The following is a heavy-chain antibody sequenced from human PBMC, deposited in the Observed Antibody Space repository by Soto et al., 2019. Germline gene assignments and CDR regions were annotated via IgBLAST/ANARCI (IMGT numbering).Heavy chain of an antibody. Sequence: QVQLVESGGGLVKPGGSLRLSCAASGFTFSDYYMSWIRQAPGKGLEWISYITSSSSYTNYADSVKGRFTFSRDNDKKSLYLQMNSLRAEDTAVYYCARARGFGELFYFDYWGQGTLVTVSS. CDR3: ARARGFGELFYFDY. J-gene: IGHJ4*02. CDR1: GFTFSDYY. V-gene: IGHV3-11*05. D-gene: IGHD3-10*01. CDR2: ITSSSSYT.